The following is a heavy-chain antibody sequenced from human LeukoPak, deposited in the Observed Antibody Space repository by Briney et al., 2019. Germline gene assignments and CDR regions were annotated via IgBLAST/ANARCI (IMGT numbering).Heavy chain of an antibody. CDR2: IYYGGST. Sequence: SETLSLTCSVSGDSINSNYWSWMRQPPGKGLEWIGYIYYGGSTNYNPSLKSRVSMSVDTSKNQFSLKLSSVTAADTAVYYCARDFFYGGNRYYFDDWGQGTLVTVSS. V-gene: IGHV4-59*12. CDR1: GDSINSNY. CDR3: ARDFFYGGNRYYFDD. J-gene: IGHJ4*02. D-gene: IGHD4-23*01.